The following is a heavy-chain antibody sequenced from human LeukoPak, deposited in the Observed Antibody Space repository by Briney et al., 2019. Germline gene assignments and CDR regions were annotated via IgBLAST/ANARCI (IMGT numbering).Heavy chain of an antibody. CDR3: ARCSITMVRGVHSNFDY. Sequence: PSQTLSLTCTVSGGSISSGDYYWSWIRQPLGKGLEWIGYIYYSGSTYYNPSLKSRVTISVDTSKNQFSLKLSSVTAADTAVYYCARCSITMVRGVHSNFDYWGQGTLVTVSS. V-gene: IGHV4-30-4*01. J-gene: IGHJ4*02. CDR1: GGSISSGDYY. CDR2: IYYSGST. D-gene: IGHD3-10*01.